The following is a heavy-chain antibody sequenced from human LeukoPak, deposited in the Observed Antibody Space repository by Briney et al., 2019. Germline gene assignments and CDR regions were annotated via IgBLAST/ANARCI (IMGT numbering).Heavy chain of an antibody. CDR2: IYYSGST. D-gene: IGHD3-3*01. Sequence: SETLSLTCTVSGGSISSSSYYWGWIRQPPGKGLEWIGSIYYSGSTYYNPSLKSRVTISVDTSKNQFSLKLSSVTAADTAVYYCASRVYYDFWSGFQSDYWGHGTLFTVSS. J-gene: IGHJ4*01. CDR3: ASRVYYDFWSGFQSDY. V-gene: IGHV4-39*01. CDR1: GGSISSSSYY.